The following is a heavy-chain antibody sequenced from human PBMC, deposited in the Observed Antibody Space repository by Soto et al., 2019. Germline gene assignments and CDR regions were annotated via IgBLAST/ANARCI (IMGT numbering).Heavy chain of an antibody. CDR2: ISYDGSNK. J-gene: IGHJ4*02. Sequence: QVQLVESGGGVVQPGRSLRLSCAASGFTFSSYAMHWVRQAPGKGLEWVAVISYDGSNKYYADSVKGRFTISRDNSKNTLYLQMNSLRAEDTAVYYCARQWLAVFDYWGQGTLVTVSS. CDR1: GFTFSSYA. V-gene: IGHV3-30-3*01. CDR3: ARQWLAVFDY. D-gene: IGHD6-19*01.